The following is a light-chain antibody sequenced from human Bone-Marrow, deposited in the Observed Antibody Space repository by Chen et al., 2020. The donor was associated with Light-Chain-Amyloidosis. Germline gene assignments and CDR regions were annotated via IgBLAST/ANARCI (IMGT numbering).Light chain of an antibody. J-gene: IGLJ3*02. V-gene: IGLV2-14*01. CDR1: SSDIGVHDF. CDR2: EVV. Sequence: QSALTQPASVSGSPGQSITISCTGTSSDIGVHDFVSWYQQYPGKAPKLLIYEVVIRPSGVSPRFSGSKSGKAASLTVSGLQAEDEGTYYCSSYTSTSTLWVFGGGTNLAVL. CDR3: SSYTSTSTLWV.